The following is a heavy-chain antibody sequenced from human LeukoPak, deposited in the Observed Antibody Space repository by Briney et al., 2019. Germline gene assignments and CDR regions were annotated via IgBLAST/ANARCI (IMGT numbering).Heavy chain of an antibody. Sequence: GASVKVSCKASGYTFTGYYMHWVRQAPGQGLEWMGWINPNSGGTNYAQKFQGRVTMTRDTSISTAYMELSRLRSDDTAVYYCARVIVYSSSWSYRDDAFDIWGQGTMVTVSS. CDR1: GYTFTGYY. J-gene: IGHJ3*02. CDR2: INPNSGGT. V-gene: IGHV1-2*02. D-gene: IGHD6-13*01. CDR3: ARVIVYSSSWSYRDDAFDI.